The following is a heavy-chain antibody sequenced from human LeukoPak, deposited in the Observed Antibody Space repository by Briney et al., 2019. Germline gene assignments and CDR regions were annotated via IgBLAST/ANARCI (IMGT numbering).Heavy chain of an antibody. V-gene: IGHV4-34*01. D-gene: IGHD3-22*01. Sequence: SETLSLTCAVYGGSFSGYYWSWIRQPPGKGLEWIGEINHSGSTNYNPSLKSRVTISVDTSKNQFSLKLSSVTAADTAVYYCARGKDYYDSSGYYGLLFDYWGQGTLVTVSS. CDR1: GGSFSGYY. J-gene: IGHJ4*02. CDR2: INHSGST. CDR3: ARGKDYYDSSGYYGLLFDY.